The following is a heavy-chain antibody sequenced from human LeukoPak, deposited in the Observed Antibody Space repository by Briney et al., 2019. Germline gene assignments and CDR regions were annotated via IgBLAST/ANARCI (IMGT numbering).Heavy chain of an antibody. CDR1: GGSINSYTHY. CDR3: VSNSSSSPWFDP. J-gene: IGHJ5*02. Sequence: SETLSLTCTVSGGSINSYTHYWGWIRQPPGKGLEWIATVYYTGGTYYNPSLKSRVTISIDTSGNHFSLKLTSVIAADTAIYYCVSNSSSSPWFDPWGQGTLVTVSS. D-gene: IGHD6-6*01. CDR2: VYYTGGT. V-gene: IGHV4-39*02.